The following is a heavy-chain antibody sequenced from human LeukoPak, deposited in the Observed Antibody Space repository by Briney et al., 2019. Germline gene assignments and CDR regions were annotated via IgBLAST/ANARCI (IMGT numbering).Heavy chain of an antibody. CDR3: ARYGDYVFDL. CDR1: GGSISSYY. CDR2: IYYSGST. V-gene: IGHV4-59*01. Sequence: PSKTLSLTCTVSGGSISSYYWSWLRQPPGKGLEWIGYIYYSGSTIYNPYLKSRVTISVDTSKNQFSLKLSSVTAADTAVYYCARYGDYVFDLWGRGTLVTVSS. D-gene: IGHD4-17*01. J-gene: IGHJ4*02.